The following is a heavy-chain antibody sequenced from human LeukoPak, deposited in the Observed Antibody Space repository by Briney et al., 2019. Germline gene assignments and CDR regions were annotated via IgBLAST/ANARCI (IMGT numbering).Heavy chain of an antibody. J-gene: IGHJ3*02. D-gene: IGHD3-16*01. Sequence: PGGSLRLSRAASGFTFSSYAMHWVRQAPGKGLEWVAVISYDGSNNYYADSVKGRFTISRDNSKNTLYLQMNSLRAEDTAVYYCARASPRWGAFDIWGQGTMVTVSS. CDR2: ISYDGSNN. V-gene: IGHV3-30-3*01. CDR3: ARASPRWGAFDI. CDR1: GFTFSSYA.